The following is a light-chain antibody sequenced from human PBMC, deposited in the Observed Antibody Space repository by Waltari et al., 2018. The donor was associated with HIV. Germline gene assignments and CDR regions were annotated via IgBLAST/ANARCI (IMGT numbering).Light chain of an antibody. CDR3: MHGQQTPV. V-gene: IGKV2-28*01. J-gene: IGKJ1*01. CDR1: QRRLHQNGQNY. Sequence: DIAMIQSPDSLAVSPGEPASISCSSSQRRLHQNGQNYLDWYRQRPGQAPELLIYLGFRRASGVPDRIAGSGSGTDFILKISRVEPEDVGVYYCMHGQQTPVFGQGTKVEVK. CDR2: LGF.